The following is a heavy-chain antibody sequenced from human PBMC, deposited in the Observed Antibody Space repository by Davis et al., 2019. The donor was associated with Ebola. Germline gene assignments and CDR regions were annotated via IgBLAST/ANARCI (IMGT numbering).Heavy chain of an antibody. V-gene: IGHV3-48*03. D-gene: IGHD6-19*01. CDR2: ISSSGNTI. J-gene: IGHJ4*02. CDR3: ARDLQGRAGAAYLDV. CDR1: GFTLSSYE. Sequence: PGGSLRLSCAASGFTLSSYELNWVPQAPGKGLEWVSHISSSGNTIYYADSVEGRFTISRDNAKNSLYLQMNSLRAEDTAVYYCARDLQGRAGAAYLDVWGQGTLVTVSS.